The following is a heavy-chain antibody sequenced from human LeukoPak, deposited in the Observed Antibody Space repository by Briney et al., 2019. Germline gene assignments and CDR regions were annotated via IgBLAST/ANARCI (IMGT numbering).Heavy chain of an antibody. CDR3: ARLVHLYYDILTGHVHGVWYFDL. CDR1: GGSISSSSYY. CDR2: IYYSGST. V-gene: IGHV4-39*01. D-gene: IGHD3-9*01. Sequence: PETLSLTCTVSGGSISSSSYYWGWIRQPPGKGLEWIGSIYYSGSTYYNPSLKSRVTISVDTSKTQFSLKLSSVTAADTAVYYCARLVHLYYDILTGHVHGVWYFDLWGRGTLVTVSP. J-gene: IGHJ2*01.